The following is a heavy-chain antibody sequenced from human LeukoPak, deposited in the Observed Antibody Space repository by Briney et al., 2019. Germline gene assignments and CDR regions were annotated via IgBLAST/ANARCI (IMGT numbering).Heavy chain of an antibody. CDR3: AKESTVRVSASLDY. V-gene: IGHV3-30*18. D-gene: IGHD4-11*01. J-gene: IGHJ4*02. CDR2: ISYEGGTT. Sequence: GRSLRLSCAASGFTLSTYGMHWVRQAPGKGLEWVAVISYEGGTTHYADSVKGRFTISRDNSKGTLFLQMDRLRGEDTAVYYCAKESTVRVSASLDYWGQGTLVTVSS. CDR1: GFTLSTYG.